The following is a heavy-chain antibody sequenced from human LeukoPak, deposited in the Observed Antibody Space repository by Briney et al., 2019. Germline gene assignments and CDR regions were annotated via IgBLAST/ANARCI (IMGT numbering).Heavy chain of an antibody. CDR2: IYHSGST. V-gene: IGHV4-4*02. J-gene: IGHJ6*03. CDR1: GGSISSSNW. D-gene: IGHD1-26*01. CDR3: ARGPDWELFYYYYYYMDV. Sequence: PSGTLSLTCAVSGGSISSSNWWSWVRQPPGKGLEWIGEIYHSGSTNYNPSLKSRVTISVDTSKNQFSLKLSSVTAADTAVYYCARGPDWELFYYYYYYMDVWGKGTTVTVSS.